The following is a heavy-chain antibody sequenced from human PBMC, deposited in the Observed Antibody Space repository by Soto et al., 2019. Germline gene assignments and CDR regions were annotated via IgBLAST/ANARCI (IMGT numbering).Heavy chain of an antibody. CDR1: GDSVTISDYY. D-gene: IGHD3-22*01. CDR3: AAHDSGGYYAEY. J-gene: IGHJ4*02. Sequence: QLQLQESGPGLVKPSETLSLTCTVSGDSVTISDYYWGWIRQPPVKGLEWIGGIHYSGSTYYNPSLKSRVTISGDTSKKQFSLKLTSVTAADAAVYYCAAHDSGGYYAEYWGQGTLVTVSA. V-gene: IGHV4-39*01. CDR2: IHYSGST.